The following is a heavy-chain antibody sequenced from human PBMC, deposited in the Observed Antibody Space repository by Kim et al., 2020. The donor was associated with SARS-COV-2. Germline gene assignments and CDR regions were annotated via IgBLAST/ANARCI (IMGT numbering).Heavy chain of an antibody. CDR1: GGTFSSYA. J-gene: IGHJ4*02. D-gene: IGHD5-12*01. V-gene: IGHV1-69*04. Sequence: SVKVSCKASGGTFSSYAISWVRQAPGQGLEWMGRIIPILGIANYAQKFQGRVTITADKSTSTAYMELSSLRSEDTAVYYCAITQGGSGYDYGGSFGNYWGQGTLVTVSS. CDR2: IIPILGIA. CDR3: AITQGGSGYDYGGSFGNY.